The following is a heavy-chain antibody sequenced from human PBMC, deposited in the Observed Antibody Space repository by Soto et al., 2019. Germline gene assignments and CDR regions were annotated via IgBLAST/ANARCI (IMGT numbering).Heavy chain of an antibody. D-gene: IGHD1-26*01. J-gene: IGHJ5*02. CDR2: INHTGST. Sequence: XETLSLTCAVHGGSFINYFWSWIRQSPGKGLEWIGEINHTGSTNYNPSLKSRVTISVDTSKNQFSLRLSSVTAADTGVYYCASQVGVPSKWVGVAWGQGTLVTVSS. CDR1: GGSFINYF. V-gene: IGHV4-34*01. CDR3: ASQVGVPSKWVGVA.